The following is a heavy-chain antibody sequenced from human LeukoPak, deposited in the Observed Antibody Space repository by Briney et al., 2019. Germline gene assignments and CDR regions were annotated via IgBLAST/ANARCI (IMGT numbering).Heavy chain of an antibody. V-gene: IGHV4-31*03. CDR3: ARVFSAIGKEPIVAAAGTGDAFDI. Sequence: SQTLSLTCTVSGGSISSGGYYWSWIRQHPGKGLEWIGYIYYSGSTNYNPSLKSRVTISVDTSKNQFSLKLSSVTAADTAVYYCARVFSAIGKEPIVAAAGTGDAFDIWGQGTMVTVSS. D-gene: IGHD6-13*01. CDR2: IYYSGST. CDR1: GGSISSGGYY. J-gene: IGHJ3*02.